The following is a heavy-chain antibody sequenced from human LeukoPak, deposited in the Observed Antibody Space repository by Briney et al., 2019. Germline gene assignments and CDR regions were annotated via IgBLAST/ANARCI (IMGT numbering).Heavy chain of an antibody. V-gene: IGHV1-69*05. CDR3: ARGVDRYDY. J-gene: IGHJ4*02. D-gene: IGHD3-22*01. CDR1: GGTFSRYV. Sequence: SSVKVSCKTSGGTFSRYVISWVRQAPGQGLEWMGSIVPVFKTPTYAQKFQGRVTFSTDESTSTAYVEVSSLRSEDTAFYYCARGVDRYDYWGQGTLVTVSS. CDR2: IVPVFKTP.